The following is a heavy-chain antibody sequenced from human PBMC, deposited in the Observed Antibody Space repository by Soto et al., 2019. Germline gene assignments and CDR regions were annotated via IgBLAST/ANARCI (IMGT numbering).Heavy chain of an antibody. D-gene: IGHD1-26*01. J-gene: IGHJ4*02. V-gene: IGHV3-7*01. CDR1: GFTFSGYW. CDR2: IKQGGTDK. Sequence: VGSLRISCAASGFTFSGYWMSWVRQAPGKGLEWVASIKQGGTDKYYVDSVKGRFTTSRDNAKNTLYLQMNSLRAEDTAVYYCADYSGSSHWGQGTLVTVSS. CDR3: ADYSGSSH.